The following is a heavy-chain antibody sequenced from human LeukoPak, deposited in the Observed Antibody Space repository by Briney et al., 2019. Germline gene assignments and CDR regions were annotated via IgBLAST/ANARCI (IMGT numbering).Heavy chain of an antibody. J-gene: IGHJ6*04. CDR3: ARDLEIAAADIGSPVGL. V-gene: IGHV4-39*07. CDR1: GGSISSSSYY. D-gene: IGHD6-13*01. Sequence: SETLSLTCTVSGGSISSSSYYWGWIRQPPGKGLEWIGSIYYSGSTYYNPSLKSRVTISVDTSKNQFSLKLSSVTAADTAVYYCARDLEIAAADIGSPVGLWGKGTTVTVSS. CDR2: IYYSGST.